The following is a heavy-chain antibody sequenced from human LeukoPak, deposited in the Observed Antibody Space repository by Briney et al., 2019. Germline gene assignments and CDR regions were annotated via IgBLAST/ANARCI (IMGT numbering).Heavy chain of an antibody. CDR3: ARGGRYDYVCDY. CDR2: ISGSGGST. D-gene: IGHD3-16*01. CDR1: GFTFSSYA. J-gene: IGHJ4*02. V-gene: IGHV3-23*01. Sequence: PGGSLRLSCAASGFTFSSYAMSWVRQAPGKGLEWVSAISGSGGSTYYADSVKGRFTISRDNAKNSLYLQMNSLRAEDTAVYYCARGGRYDYVCDYWGQGTLVTVSS.